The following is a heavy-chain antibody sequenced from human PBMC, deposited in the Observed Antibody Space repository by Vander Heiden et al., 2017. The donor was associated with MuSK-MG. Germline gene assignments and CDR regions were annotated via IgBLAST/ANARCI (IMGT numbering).Heavy chain of an antibody. D-gene: IGHD5-18*01. CDR3: ARHTLGYRYGFDY. Sequence: QLQLQESGPGLVKPSETLSLTCSVSGTPISSGTYYWGWIRQPPGKGLEWIGSIYYSGTTNYNPSLQSRVTMPVDTSRNQFSLKLSSVTAADTAVYYCARHTLGYRYGFDYWGQGILVTVSS. J-gene: IGHJ4*02. CDR1: GTPISSGTYY. V-gene: IGHV4-39*01. CDR2: IYYSGTT.